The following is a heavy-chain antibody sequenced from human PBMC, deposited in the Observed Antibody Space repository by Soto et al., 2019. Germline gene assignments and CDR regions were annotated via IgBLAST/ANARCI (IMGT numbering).Heavy chain of an antibody. J-gene: IGHJ4*02. CDR2: ISNDGGNR. CDR1: GFTFSSYG. Sequence: GGSLRLSCAASGFTFSSYGMHWVRQAPGKELEWVAVISNDGGNRYYEDSVKGRFTISRDNSKNTLYLQMNSLRAEDTAVYYCAKDPSDYGDYGIDYWGQGTLVTVSS. D-gene: IGHD4-17*01. V-gene: IGHV3-30*18. CDR3: AKDPSDYGDYGIDY.